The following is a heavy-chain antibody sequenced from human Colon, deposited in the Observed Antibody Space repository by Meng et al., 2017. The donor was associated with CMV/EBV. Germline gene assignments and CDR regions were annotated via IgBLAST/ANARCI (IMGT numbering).Heavy chain of an antibody. CDR3: ARARGRDLLYSYFGMDV. V-gene: IGHV3-20*04. CDR2: LNWNGDNP. J-gene: IGHJ6*02. D-gene: IGHD2-8*01. Sequence: GGPLRLSCTASGFTFDDYGMSWVRQVPGKGLEWVSGLNWNGDNPGYADSVKGRFTVSRDNAKNSLYLQMSSLRVEDTALYYCARARGRDLLYSYFGMDVWGQGTTVTVSS. CDR1: GFTFDDYG.